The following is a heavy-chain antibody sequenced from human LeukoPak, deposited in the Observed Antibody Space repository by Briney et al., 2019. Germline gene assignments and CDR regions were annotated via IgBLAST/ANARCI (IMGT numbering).Heavy chain of an antibody. CDR3: AKSPGGNYYDSSGYYYYFDY. J-gene: IGHJ4*02. CDR2: ISGSGGST. V-gene: IGHV3-23*01. CDR1: GFTFSSYA. Sequence: GGSLRLSCAASGFTFSSYAMSWVRQAPGKGLEWVSAISGSGGSTYYADSVKGRFTISRDNSKNTLYLQMNSLRAEDTAVYYCAKSPGGNYYDSSGYYYYFDYWGREPWSPSPQ. D-gene: IGHD3-22*01.